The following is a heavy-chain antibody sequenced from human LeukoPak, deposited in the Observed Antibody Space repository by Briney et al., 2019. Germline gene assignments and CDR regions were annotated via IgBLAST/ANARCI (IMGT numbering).Heavy chain of an antibody. CDR3: ARGIASSSWYRYDY. J-gene: IGHJ4*02. D-gene: IGHD6-13*01. CDR2: IYYSGST. Sequence: SETLSLTCTVSGGSISSSSYYWGWIRQPPGKGLEWIGSIYYSGSTYYNPSLKSRVTISVDTSKNQFSLKLSSVTAADTAVYYCARGIASSSWYRYDYWGQGTLVTVSS. CDR1: GGSISSSSYY. V-gene: IGHV4-39*07.